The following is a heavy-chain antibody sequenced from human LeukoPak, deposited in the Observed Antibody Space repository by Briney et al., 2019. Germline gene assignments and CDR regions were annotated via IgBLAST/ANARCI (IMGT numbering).Heavy chain of an antibody. Sequence: PSETLSLTCTVSGGSISIGSYYWSWIRQPAGKGLEWIVRIYTSGSTNYNPSLKSRVTISVDTSKNQFSLKLSSVTAADTAVYYCARGRDYDFWSGDWYFQHWGQGTLVTVSS. D-gene: IGHD3-3*01. V-gene: IGHV4-61*02. CDR1: GGSISIGSYY. CDR3: ARGRDYDFWSGDWYFQH. J-gene: IGHJ1*01. CDR2: IYTSGST.